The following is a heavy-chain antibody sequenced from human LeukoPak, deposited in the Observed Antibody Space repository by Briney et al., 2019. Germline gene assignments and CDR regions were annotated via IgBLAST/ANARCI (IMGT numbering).Heavy chain of an antibody. Sequence: GESLKISCKAYGYSFSTYWIGWVRQIPGKGLEWMGIIYPDDSDTRYSPSFQGQVTISVDKSITTAHLQWNSLKASDTAMYYCVRRIGSYYDQALDIWGQGTMVTVSS. J-gene: IGHJ3*02. CDR2: IYPDDSDT. CDR3: VRRIGSYYDQALDI. CDR1: GYSFSTYW. D-gene: IGHD3-10*01. V-gene: IGHV5-51*01.